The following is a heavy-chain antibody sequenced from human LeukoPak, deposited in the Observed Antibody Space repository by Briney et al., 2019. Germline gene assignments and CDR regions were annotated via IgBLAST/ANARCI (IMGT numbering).Heavy chain of an antibody. D-gene: IGHD3-22*01. CDR3: ARESQFGFRYYYDSSGYSPFDY. J-gene: IGHJ4*02. Sequence: ASVKVSCKASGGTFSSYAISWVRQAPGQGLEWMGIINPSGGSTSYAQKFQGRVTMTRDTSTSTVYMELSSLRSEDTAVYYCARESQFGFRYYYDSSGYSPFDYWGQGTLVTVSS. V-gene: IGHV1-46*01. CDR2: INPSGGST. CDR1: GGTFSSYA.